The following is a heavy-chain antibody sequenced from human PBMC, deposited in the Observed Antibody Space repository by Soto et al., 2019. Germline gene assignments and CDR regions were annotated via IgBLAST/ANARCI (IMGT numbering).Heavy chain of an antibody. CDR3: GRSRRYKYHSSEENFDY. D-gene: IGHD3-22*01. V-gene: IGHV4-4*02. CDR1: GVSISSNNW. J-gene: IGHJ4*02. Sequence: SETLSLTCAVSGVSISSNNWWSWVRQPPGKGLEWIGEMYHTGSTNYNPSLKSRVTISVDKSKNHFSLELNSVTAADTAVYYCGRSRRYKYHSSEENFDYWGRATRVTVPS. CDR2: MYHTGST.